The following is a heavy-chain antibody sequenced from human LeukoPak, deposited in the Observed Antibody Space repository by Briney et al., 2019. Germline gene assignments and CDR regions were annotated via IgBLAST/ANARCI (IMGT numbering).Heavy chain of an antibody. CDR2: ISSSSSYI. D-gene: IGHD5-18*01. Sequence: PGGSLRLSCAASGFTFSSYSMNWVRQAPGKGLEWVSSISSSSSYIYYADSVKGRFTISRDNAKNSLYLQMNSLRAEDTAVYYCAREAVMDTAMATHYGMDVWGQGTTVTVSS. CDR1: GFTFSSYS. J-gene: IGHJ6*02. V-gene: IGHV3-21*01. CDR3: AREAVMDTAMATHYGMDV.